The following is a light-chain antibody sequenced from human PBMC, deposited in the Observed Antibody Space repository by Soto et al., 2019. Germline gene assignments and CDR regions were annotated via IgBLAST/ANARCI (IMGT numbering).Light chain of an antibody. CDR3: SSYTSSSTYV. CDR1: SSDVGGYNY. J-gene: IGLJ1*01. CDR2: EVN. V-gene: IGLV2-14*01. Sequence: QSVLTQPASVSGSPGQSITISCTGTSSDVGGYNYVSWYQLHPGKAPKLIIYEVNNRPSGLSNRFSGSKSGNTASLTISGLQADDEGDYYCSSYTSSSTYVFGTGTKVTV.